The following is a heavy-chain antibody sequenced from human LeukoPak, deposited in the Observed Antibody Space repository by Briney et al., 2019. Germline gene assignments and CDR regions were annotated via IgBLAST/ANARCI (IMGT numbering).Heavy chain of an antibody. J-gene: IGHJ4*02. D-gene: IGHD3-10*01. CDR2: ISYSGDT. CDR3: ARVYGSGTYYLYFDY. CDR1: GGSISSFH. V-gene: IGHV4-59*12. Sequence: SETLSLTCTVSGGSISSFHWSWLRQPPGKGLVWIGYISYSGDTKYNPSLKSRVTISEDTSTNQFSLKLSSVTAADTAVYYCARVYGSGTYYLYFDYWGQGTLVTVSS.